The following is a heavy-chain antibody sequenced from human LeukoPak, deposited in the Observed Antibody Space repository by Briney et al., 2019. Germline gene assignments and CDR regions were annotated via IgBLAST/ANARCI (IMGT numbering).Heavy chain of an antibody. CDR3: ARLSLLSTVYYYYGMDV. CDR2: IIPIFGTA. J-gene: IGHJ6*02. Sequence: SVKVSCKASGGTFSSYAISWVRHAPGQGLEWMGGIIPIFGTANYAQKFQGRVTITADESTSTAYMELSSLRSEDTAVYYCARLSLLSTVYYYYGMDVWGQGTTVTVSS. CDR1: GGTFSSYA. D-gene: IGHD2-15*01. V-gene: IGHV1-69*13.